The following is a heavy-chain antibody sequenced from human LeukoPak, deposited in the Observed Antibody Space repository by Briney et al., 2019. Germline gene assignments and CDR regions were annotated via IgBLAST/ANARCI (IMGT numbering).Heavy chain of an antibody. V-gene: IGHV4-31*03. CDR1: GGSISSGGYY. Sequence: SETLSLTCTVSGGSISSGGYYWSWIRQHPGKGLEWIGYIYYSGSTYYNPSLKSRVTISVDTSKNQFSLKLSSVTAADTAVYYCARDQDHDYGDYYFDYWGQGTLVIVSS. CDR3: ARDQDHDYGDYYFDY. J-gene: IGHJ4*02. D-gene: IGHD4-17*01. CDR2: IYYSGST.